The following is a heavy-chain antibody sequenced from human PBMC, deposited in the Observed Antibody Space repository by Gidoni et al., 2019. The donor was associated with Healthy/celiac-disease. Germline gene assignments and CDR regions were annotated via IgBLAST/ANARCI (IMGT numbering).Heavy chain of an antibody. Sequence: QVQLVESGGGVVQPGRSLRLSCAASGFTFSSYGMHWVRQAPGKGLDWVAVIWYDGSNKYYADSVKGRFTISRDNSKNTLYLQMNSLRAEDTAVYYCARDGSYCTNGVCYSFYFDYWGQGTLVTVSS. CDR1: GFTFSSYG. V-gene: IGHV3-33*01. D-gene: IGHD2-8*01. CDR2: IWYDGSNK. J-gene: IGHJ4*02. CDR3: ARDGSYCTNGVCYSFYFDY.